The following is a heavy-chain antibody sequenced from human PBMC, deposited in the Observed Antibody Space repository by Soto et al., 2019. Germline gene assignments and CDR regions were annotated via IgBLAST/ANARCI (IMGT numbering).Heavy chain of an antibody. D-gene: IGHD3-22*01. V-gene: IGHV1-69*01. CDR1: GGTFSSYA. Sequence: QVQLVQSGAEVKKPGSSVKVSCKASGGTFSSYAISWVRQAPGQGLERMGGIIPIFGTANYAQKFQGRVTITADESTSTAYMELSSLRSEDTAVYYCARAGRYYYDSSGYSLGYWGQGTLVTVSS. CDR2: IIPIFGTA. J-gene: IGHJ4*02. CDR3: ARAGRYYYDSSGYSLGY.